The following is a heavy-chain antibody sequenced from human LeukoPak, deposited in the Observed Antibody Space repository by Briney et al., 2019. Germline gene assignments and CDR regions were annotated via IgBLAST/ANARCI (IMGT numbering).Heavy chain of an antibody. CDR2: IYHSGST. J-gene: IGHJ4*02. CDR3: ARHRWKVSSGGIDY. V-gene: IGHV4-38-2*02. Sequence: PSETLSLTCTVSGYSISSGYYWGWIRPPPGKGLEWIGSIYHSGSTNYNPSLKSRVTISVDTSKNQFSLKLSSVTAADTAVYYCARHRWKVSSGGIDYWGQGTLVTVSS. D-gene: IGHD2-15*01. CDR1: GYSISSGYY.